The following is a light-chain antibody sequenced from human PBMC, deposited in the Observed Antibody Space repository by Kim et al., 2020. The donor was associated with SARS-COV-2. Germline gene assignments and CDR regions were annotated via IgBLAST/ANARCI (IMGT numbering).Light chain of an antibody. Sequence: NFMLTQPHSVSESPGKTVTISCTRSSGSIASSYVHWYQQRPGSAPTTVIYDDNERPSGVPDRFSGSIDSSSNTASLTISGLRTEDEADYYGQSYDSTKDCVFGGGTQLTVL. CDR2: DDN. CDR3: QSYDSTKDCV. CDR1: SGSIASSY. V-gene: IGLV6-57*03. J-gene: IGLJ2*01.